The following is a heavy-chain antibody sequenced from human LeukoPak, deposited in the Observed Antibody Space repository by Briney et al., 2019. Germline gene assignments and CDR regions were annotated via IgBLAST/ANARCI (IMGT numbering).Heavy chain of an antibody. Sequence: GGSLRLSCAASGFTFDDYAMHWVQQAPGKGLEWVSGISWNSGSIGYADSVKGRFTISRDNAKNSLYLQMNSLRAEDTALCYCAKDITPAVAGTVDYWGQGTLVTVSS. D-gene: IGHD6-19*01. CDR3: AKDITPAVAGTVDY. V-gene: IGHV3-9*01. J-gene: IGHJ4*02. CDR1: GFTFDDYA. CDR2: ISWNSGSI.